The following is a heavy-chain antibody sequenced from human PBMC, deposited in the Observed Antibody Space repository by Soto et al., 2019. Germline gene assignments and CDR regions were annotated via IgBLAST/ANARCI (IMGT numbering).Heavy chain of an antibody. CDR1: GGSISSYY. V-gene: IGHV4-59*01. Sequence: PSETLSLTCTVSGGSISSYYWSWIRQPPXKGLEWIGYIYYSGSTNYNPSLKSRVTISVDTSKNQFSLKLSSVTAADTAVYYCARFGYCSGGSCYSPLFDPWGQGTLDTV. J-gene: IGHJ5*02. D-gene: IGHD2-15*01. CDR2: IYYSGST. CDR3: ARFGYCSGGSCYSPLFDP.